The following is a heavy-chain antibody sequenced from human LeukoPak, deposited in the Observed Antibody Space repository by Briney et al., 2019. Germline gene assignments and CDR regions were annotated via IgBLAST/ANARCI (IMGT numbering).Heavy chain of an antibody. J-gene: IGHJ3*02. D-gene: IGHD3-16*02. CDR1: GYTFTGYY. CDR2: INPNSGGT. Sequence: ASVKVSCKASGYTFTGYYMHWVRQAPGQGLEWMGWINPNSGGTNYAQKFQGRVTMTRDTSISTAYMELSRLRSDDTAVYYCARDRPDDYVWGSYRVDAFDIWGQGTVVTVSS. CDR3: ARDRPDDYVWGSYRVDAFDI. V-gene: IGHV1-2*02.